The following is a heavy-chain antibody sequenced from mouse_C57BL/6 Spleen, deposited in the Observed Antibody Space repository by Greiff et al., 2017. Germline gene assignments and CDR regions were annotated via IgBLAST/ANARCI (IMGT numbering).Heavy chain of an antibody. Sequence: VQLQQSGPGLVKPSQSLSLTCSVTGYSITSGYYWNWIRQFPGNKLEWMGYISYDGSNNYNPSLKNRISITRDTSKNQFFLKLNSVTTEDTATYYCARRGHSNSPFDYWGQGTTLTVSS. D-gene: IGHD2-5*01. CDR1: GYSITSGYY. V-gene: IGHV3-6*01. CDR2: ISYDGSN. CDR3: ARRGHSNSPFDY. J-gene: IGHJ2*01.